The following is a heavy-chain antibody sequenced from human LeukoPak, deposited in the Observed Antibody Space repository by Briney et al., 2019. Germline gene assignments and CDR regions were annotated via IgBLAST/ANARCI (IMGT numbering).Heavy chain of an antibody. CDR2: IYPGDSDT. D-gene: IGHD2-2*01. V-gene: IGHV5-51*01. Sequence: GESLKISCKGSGYSFTSYWIGWVRQMPGKGLEWMGIIYPGDSDTRYSPSFQGQVTISADKSISTAYLQRSSLKASDTAMYYCARQSGFCTSTSCLGSFDYWGQGTLVTVSS. J-gene: IGHJ4*02. CDR1: GYSFTSYW. CDR3: ARQSGFCTSTSCLGSFDY.